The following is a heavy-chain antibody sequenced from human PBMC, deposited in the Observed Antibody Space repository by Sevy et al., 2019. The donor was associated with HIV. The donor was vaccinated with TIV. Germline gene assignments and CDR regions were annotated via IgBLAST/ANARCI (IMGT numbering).Heavy chain of an antibody. J-gene: IGHJ4*02. V-gene: IGHV1-18*01. CDR3: ARDVTGNYYVDY. CDR2: NNPSDGNR. CDR1: GYTFTDYG. D-gene: IGHD1-26*01. Sequence: ASVKVSCKTSGYTFTDYGIGWVRQAPGQGLECVSWNNPSDGNRNYAQRLQGRVTMTTDTYTSTAYMQLWSLRSDDTAIYYCARDVTGNYYVDYWGQGTLVTVSS.